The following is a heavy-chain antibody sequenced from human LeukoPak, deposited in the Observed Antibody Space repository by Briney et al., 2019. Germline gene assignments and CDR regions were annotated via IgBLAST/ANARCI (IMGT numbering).Heavy chain of an antibody. Sequence: GGSLRLSCAASGFTVSSNYMSWVRQAPGKGLEWVSVIYRGGATYYADSVKDRFTISRDISKNTLFLQMNSLRAEDTAVYYCGRGGLVAACDHWGQGTLVTVSS. CDR2: IYRGGAT. CDR1: GFTVSSNY. D-gene: IGHD2-2*01. CDR3: GRGGLVAACDH. V-gene: IGHV3-66*01. J-gene: IGHJ5*02.